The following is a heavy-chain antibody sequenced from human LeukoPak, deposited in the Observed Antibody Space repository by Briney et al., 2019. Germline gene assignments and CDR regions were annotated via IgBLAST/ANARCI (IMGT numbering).Heavy chain of an antibody. CDR2: INPSGGST. V-gene: IGHV1-46*01. CDR1: GYTFTSYY. D-gene: IGHD3-22*01. J-gene: IGHJ4*02. Sequence: ASVKVSCKASGYTFTSYYMHWVRQAPGQGLERMGIINPSGGSTNYAQKFQGRVTMTRDTSTSTVYVELSSLRSEDTAVYYCARDDYDDRSGYQHSTRNDYWGQGTLVTVSS. CDR3: ARDDYDDRSGYQHSTRNDY.